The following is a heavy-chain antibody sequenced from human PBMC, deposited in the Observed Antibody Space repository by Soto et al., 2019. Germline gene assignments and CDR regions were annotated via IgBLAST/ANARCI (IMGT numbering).Heavy chain of an antibody. CDR2: INHSGST. V-gene: IGHV4-34*01. CDR1: GGSFSGYY. Sequence: SETLSLPCAVYGGSFSGYYWRWIRQPPGKGLEWIGEINHSGSTNYNPSLKSRVTISVDTSKNQYSLKLTAVTAADTAEYYCARVRGYDFWSGYKLKNWFDPRGQGTLVTGSS. D-gene: IGHD3-3*01. J-gene: IGHJ5*01. CDR3: ARVRGYDFWSGYKLKNWFDP.